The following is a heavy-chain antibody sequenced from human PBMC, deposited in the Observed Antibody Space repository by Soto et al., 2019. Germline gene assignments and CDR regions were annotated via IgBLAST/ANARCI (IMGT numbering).Heavy chain of an antibody. CDR3: ARADYSRFYYGMDV. Sequence: PSETLSLTCTVSGGSIGSYYWSWIRQPPGKGLEWIGYIYYSGSTNYNPSLKSRVTISVDTSKNQFSLKLTSVTAADTAVYYCARADYSRFYYGMDVWGQGTTVTVSS. CDR1: GGSIGSYY. V-gene: IGHV4-59*01. CDR2: IYYSGST. D-gene: IGHD4-4*01. J-gene: IGHJ6*02.